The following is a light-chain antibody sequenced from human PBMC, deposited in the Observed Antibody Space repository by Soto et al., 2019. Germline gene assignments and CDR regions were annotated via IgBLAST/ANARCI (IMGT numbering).Light chain of an antibody. Sequence: SALAQPASVSGSPGQSITISCTGTSSDVGGYDYVSWYQLHPGEAPKLMVFEVNNRPSGVSYRFSGSKSGNTASLTISGLQAEDEADYFCSSYSISTAYLFGTGTKVTVL. CDR2: EVN. CDR3: SSYSISTAYL. J-gene: IGLJ1*01. V-gene: IGLV2-14*01. CDR1: SSDVGGYDY.